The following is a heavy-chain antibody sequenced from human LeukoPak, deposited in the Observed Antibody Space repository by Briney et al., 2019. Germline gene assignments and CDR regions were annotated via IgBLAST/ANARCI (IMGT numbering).Heavy chain of an antibody. Sequence: SVKVSCKASGGTFSSYAISWVRQAPGQGLEWMGGIIPIFGTANYAQKFQGRVTITTDESTSTAYMELSSLRSEDTAVYYCASHMVRGVIPPYYYGMDVWGQGTTVTVSS. CDR3: ASHMVRGVIPPYYYGMDV. J-gene: IGHJ6*02. CDR2: IIPIFGTA. CDR1: GGTFSSYA. V-gene: IGHV1-69*05. D-gene: IGHD3-10*01.